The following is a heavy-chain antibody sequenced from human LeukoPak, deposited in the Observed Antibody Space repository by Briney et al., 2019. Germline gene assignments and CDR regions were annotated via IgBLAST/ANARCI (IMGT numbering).Heavy chain of an antibody. CDR1: GFTFSSHA. J-gene: IGHJ4*02. V-gene: IGHV3-30-3*01. Sequence: PGGSLRLSCAASGFTFSSHAMHWVRQAPGKGLEWVAVISYDGSNKYYADSVKGRFTISRDNSKNTLYLQMNSLRAEGTAVYYCARFCSSTSCYDYWGQGTLVTVSS. CDR3: ARFCSSTSCYDY. CDR2: ISYDGSNK. D-gene: IGHD2-2*01.